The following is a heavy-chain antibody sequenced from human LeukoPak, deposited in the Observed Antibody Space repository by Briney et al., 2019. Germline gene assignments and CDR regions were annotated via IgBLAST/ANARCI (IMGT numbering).Heavy chain of an antibody. CDR2: IYPGDSDI. CDR3: ARRAYCGGDCYSDV. D-gene: IGHD2-21*02. CDR1: GYDFSSYW. V-gene: IGHV5-51*01. Sequence: GESLKISCKSSGYDFSSYWIAWVRQMPRKGLEWMGSIYPGDSDIRYGPSFQGQVTFSVDKSISTAYLQWSSLKASDTAMYFCARRAYCGGDCYSDVWGQGTVITVSS. J-gene: IGHJ3*01.